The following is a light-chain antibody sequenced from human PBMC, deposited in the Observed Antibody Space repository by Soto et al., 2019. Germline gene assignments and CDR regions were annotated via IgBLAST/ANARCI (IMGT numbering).Light chain of an antibody. CDR2: AAS. V-gene: IGKV1-39*01. Sequence: DIQVTQSPSSLSASVGDRVTITCQASQNIGIYLHWYQQKPGKAPELLIFAASSLRSGVPSRFSGSGSGTDFTLTISSLQPEDFATYYCQQSYSTPPFIFGPGTKVDIK. CDR3: QQSYSTPPFI. J-gene: IGKJ3*01. CDR1: QNIGIY.